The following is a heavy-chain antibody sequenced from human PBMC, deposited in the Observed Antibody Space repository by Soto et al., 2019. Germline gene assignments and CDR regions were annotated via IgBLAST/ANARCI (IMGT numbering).Heavy chain of an antibody. D-gene: IGHD3-3*01. J-gene: IGHJ4*02. CDR1: GFSLTTSGVG. V-gene: IGHV2-5*02. Sequence: QITLNESGPTVVRPTETLTLTCRFSGFSLTTSGVGVCWIRQSPGKAPEWLALIYWDDDKRYSASLKRRLTITNDTSKNQLVLTVSDLDPTDTATYYCAHRVIRTFFGLVTTTALYLDFWCQVTPVAVS. CDR2: IYWDDDK. CDR3: AHRVIRTFFGLVTTTALYLDF.